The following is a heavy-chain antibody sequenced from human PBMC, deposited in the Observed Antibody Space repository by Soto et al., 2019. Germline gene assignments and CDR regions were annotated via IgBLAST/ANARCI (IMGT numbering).Heavy chain of an antibody. CDR1: GASLHIGGYY. CDR3: ASDGSSTANWLDP. D-gene: IGHD2-2*01. J-gene: IGHJ5*02. Sequence: SETLSLTCTVSGASLHIGGYYWAWIRQNPGKGLEWIGYIYYTGVTYYNPSLGSRVNISVDTSKNQFSLELTSVTAADTAVYYCASDGSSTANWLDPCGQGLLVTVSS. V-gene: IGHV4-31*03. CDR2: IYYTGVT.